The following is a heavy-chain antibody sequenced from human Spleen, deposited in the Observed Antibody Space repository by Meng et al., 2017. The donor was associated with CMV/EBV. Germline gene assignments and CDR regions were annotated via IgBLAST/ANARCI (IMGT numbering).Heavy chain of an antibody. CDR3: AKASRNAVAPKYYFDY. CDR2: ISATGGST. Sequence: SGFTFNNYAMSWVRQAPGKGLEWVSSISATGGSTDYADSVKGRFTISRDNSKNTLYLQMNSLRAEDTAIYYCAKASRNAVAPKYYFDYWGQGTLVTVSS. CDR1: GFTFNNYA. J-gene: IGHJ4*02. V-gene: IGHV3-23*01. D-gene: IGHD2-2*01.